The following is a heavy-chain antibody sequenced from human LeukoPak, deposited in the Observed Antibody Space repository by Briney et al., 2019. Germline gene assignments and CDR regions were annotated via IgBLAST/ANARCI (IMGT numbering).Heavy chain of an antibody. D-gene: IGHD2/OR15-2a*01. V-gene: IGHV4-4*07. CDR3: AREGIVRTYDQ. CDR2: IYSSGST. J-gene: IGHJ4*02. CDR1: GGSISSYY. Sequence: PSETLSLTCTVSGGSISSYYWSWIRQPAGKGLEWIGRIYSSGSTNYSPSLKSRVTMSVDTSKNQFSLKLSSVTAADTAVYYCAREGIVRTYDQWGQGTLVTVSS.